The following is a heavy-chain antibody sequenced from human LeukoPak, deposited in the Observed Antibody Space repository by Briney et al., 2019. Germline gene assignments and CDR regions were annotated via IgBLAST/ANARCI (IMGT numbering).Heavy chain of an antibody. CDR1: GASVSSASY. CDR3: ARSRAFNSGAFDP. V-gene: IGHV4-61*01. D-gene: IGHD1-26*01. CDR2: TYNGVNT. J-gene: IGHJ5*02. Sequence: SETLSLTCTVSGASVSSASYWTWIRQPPGKGVEWIAHTYNGVNTNYNPSLKSRVTISVDTSKNQFSLRLNSVTAADTAVYYCARSRAFNSGAFDPWGQGSLVTVSS.